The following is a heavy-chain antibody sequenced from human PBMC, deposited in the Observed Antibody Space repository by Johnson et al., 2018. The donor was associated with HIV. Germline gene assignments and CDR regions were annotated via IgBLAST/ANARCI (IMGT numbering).Heavy chain of an antibody. Sequence: QVQLVESGGGVVQPGRSLRLSCAASGFTFSSYAMHWVRQAPGKGLEWVAVISYDGSNKYYADSVKGRFTISRDNSKNTLYLQMNSLRAEDTAVYYCARDLNRYYYGSVKAFDIWGQGTMVTVSS. J-gene: IGHJ3*02. D-gene: IGHD3-10*01. V-gene: IGHV3-30*04. CDR2: ISYDGSNK. CDR3: ARDLNRYYYGSVKAFDI. CDR1: GFTFSSYA.